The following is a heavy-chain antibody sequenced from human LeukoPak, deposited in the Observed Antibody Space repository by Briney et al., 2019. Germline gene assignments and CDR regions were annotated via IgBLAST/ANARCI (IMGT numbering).Heavy chain of an antibody. Sequence: ASVKVSCKASGYTFTGYYMHWVRQAPGQGLEWMGWISTYNGNTNYAQKLQGRVTMTTDTSTSTAYMELRRLRSDDTAVYYCARDLGRYCSGGSCHYYSYYMDVWGKGTTVTVSS. V-gene: IGHV1-18*04. CDR1: GYTFTGYY. J-gene: IGHJ6*03. D-gene: IGHD2-15*01. CDR3: ARDLGRYCSGGSCHYYSYYMDV. CDR2: ISTYNGNT.